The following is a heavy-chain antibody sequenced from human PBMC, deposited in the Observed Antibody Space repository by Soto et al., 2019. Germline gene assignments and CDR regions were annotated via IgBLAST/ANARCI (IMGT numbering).Heavy chain of an antibody. CDR2: IYYSGST. D-gene: IGHD1-1*01. CDR1: VVSISSYY. J-gene: IGHJ5*02. Sequence: SETLSLTCTFSVVSISSYYWSCIRHPPGKGLEWIGYIYYSGSTNYNPSLKSRVTISVDTSKNQFSLKLSSVTAADTAVYYCANDNTKHIRGFEPLG. CDR3: ANDNTKHIRGFEP. V-gene: IGHV4-59*01.